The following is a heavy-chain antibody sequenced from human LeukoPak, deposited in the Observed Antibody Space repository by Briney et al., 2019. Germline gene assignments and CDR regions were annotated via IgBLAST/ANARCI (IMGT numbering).Heavy chain of an antibody. CDR1: GGSISSYY. Sequence: SETLSLTCTVSGGSISSYYWSWIRQPPGKGLEWIGYIYYSGSTNYNPSLKSRVTISVDTSKNQFSLKLSSVTAADTAVYYCASIAVAAGDNWFDPWGQGTLVTVSS. J-gene: IGHJ5*02. CDR2: IYYSGST. D-gene: IGHD6-19*01. CDR3: ASIAVAAGDNWFDP. V-gene: IGHV4-59*01.